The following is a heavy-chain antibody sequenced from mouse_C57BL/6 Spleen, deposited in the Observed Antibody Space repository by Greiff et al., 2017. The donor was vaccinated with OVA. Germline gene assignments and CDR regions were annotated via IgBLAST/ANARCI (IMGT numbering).Heavy chain of an antibody. CDR3: ARRDYYAPFDY. CDR2: ISSGSSTI. J-gene: IGHJ2*01. D-gene: IGHD1-1*01. CDR1: GFTFSDYG. Sequence: DVMLVESGGGLVKPGGSLKLSCAASGFTFSDYGMHWVRQAPEKGLEWVAYISSGSSTIYYADTVKGRFTISRDNAKNTLFLQMTSLRSEDTAMYYCARRDYYAPFDYWGQGTTLTVSS. V-gene: IGHV5-17*01.